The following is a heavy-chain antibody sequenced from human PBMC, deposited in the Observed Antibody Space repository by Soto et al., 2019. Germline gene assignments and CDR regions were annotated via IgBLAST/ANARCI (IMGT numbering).Heavy chain of an antibody. D-gene: IGHD7-27*01. CDR2: IFYSGST. Sequence: SETLSLTCTVSGDSINNDYWSWIRQPPGRGLEWIGYIFYSGSTNYNPSLKSRVTMSVDRSKNHFSLKLSSVTAADTAVYYCARDLGHGYMDVWGKGTTVTVSS. CDR3: ARDLGHGYMDV. V-gene: IGHV4-59*01. J-gene: IGHJ6*03. CDR1: GDSINNDY.